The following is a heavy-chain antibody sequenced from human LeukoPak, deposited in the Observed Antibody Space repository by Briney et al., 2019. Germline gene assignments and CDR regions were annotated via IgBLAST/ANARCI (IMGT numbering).Heavy chain of an antibody. CDR3: ATDGRFGYGDYVYCYYMDV. CDR2: FDPEDGET. D-gene: IGHD4-17*01. J-gene: IGHJ6*03. Sequence: GASVKVSCKVSGYTLTELSMHWVRQAPGKGLEWMGGFDPEDGETIYAQKFQGRVTMTEDTSTDTAYMELSSLRSEDTAVYYCATDGRFGYGDYVYCYYMDVWGKGTTVTVSS. V-gene: IGHV1-24*01. CDR1: GYTLTELS.